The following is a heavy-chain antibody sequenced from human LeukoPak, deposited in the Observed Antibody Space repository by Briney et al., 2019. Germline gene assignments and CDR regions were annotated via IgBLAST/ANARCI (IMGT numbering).Heavy chain of an antibody. CDR1: GYSFTSYW. J-gene: IGHJ4*02. CDR2: IYPGDSDT. D-gene: IGHD5-18*01. Sequence: GEFLKISCKGSGYSFTSYWIGWVRQMPGKGLEWMGIIYPGDSDTRYSPSFQGQVTISADKSISTAYLQWSSLKASDTAMYHCARVGYSYGPEIHSQRWAFGYWGQGTLVTVSS. CDR3: ARVGYSYGPEIHSQRWAFGY. V-gene: IGHV5-51*01.